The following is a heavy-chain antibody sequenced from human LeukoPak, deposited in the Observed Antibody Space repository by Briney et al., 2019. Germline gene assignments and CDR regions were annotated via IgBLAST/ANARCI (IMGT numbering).Heavy chain of an antibody. D-gene: IGHD6-19*01. Sequence: GGSLRLSCAASGFTFSSYRMNWVRQAPGKGLEWVSYISGTSKTIDYADSVKGRFTISRDNAKNSLYLQMNSLRAEDTAVYYCASSGWYGYFDYWGQGTLVTVSS. CDR1: GFTFSSYR. J-gene: IGHJ4*02. CDR3: ASSGWYGYFDY. V-gene: IGHV3-48*04. CDR2: ISGTSKTI.